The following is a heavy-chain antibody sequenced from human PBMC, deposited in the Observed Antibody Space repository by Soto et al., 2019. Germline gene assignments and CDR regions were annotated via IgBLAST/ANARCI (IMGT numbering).Heavy chain of an antibody. Sequence: ASVKVSCKASGYTFTGYYMHWVRQAPGQGLEWMGWINPNSGGTNYAQKFQGWVTMTRGTSISTAYMELRRLRSDDTAVYYCASNADYTPDYYGMDVWGQGTTVTVSS. D-gene: IGHD4-17*01. J-gene: IGHJ6*02. CDR1: GYTFTGYY. CDR2: INPNSGGT. CDR3: ASNADYTPDYYGMDV. V-gene: IGHV1-2*04.